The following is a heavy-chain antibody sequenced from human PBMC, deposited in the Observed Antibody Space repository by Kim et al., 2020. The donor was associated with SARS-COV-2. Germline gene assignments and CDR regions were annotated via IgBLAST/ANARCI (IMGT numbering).Heavy chain of an antibody. CDR2: ISAYNGNT. J-gene: IGHJ6*02. V-gene: IGHV1-18*01. CDR1: GYTFTSYG. CDR3: VRVQGTAASYYYYGMEV. Sequence: ASVKVSCKASGYTFTSYGISWVRQAPGQGLEWMGWISAYNGNTNYAQNLQGRVTMTTDTSTSTAYMELRSLRSDDTAVYYCVRVQGTAASYYYYGMEVRRQGTTVTVSS. D-gene: IGHD2-8*02.